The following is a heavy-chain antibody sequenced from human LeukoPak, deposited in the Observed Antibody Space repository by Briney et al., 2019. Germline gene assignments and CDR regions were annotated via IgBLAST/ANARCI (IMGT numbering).Heavy chain of an antibody. D-gene: IGHD2-15*01. J-gene: IGHJ4*02. CDR2: TYYRSKWYN. Sequence: SQTLSLICAISGDSVSSNSAAWNWIRRSPSRGLEWLGRTYYRSKWYNDYAVSVKSRITINPDTSKNQFSLQLNSVTPEDTAVYYCARTPLAFDGFDYWGQGTLVTVSS. CDR3: ARTPLAFDGFDY. CDR1: GDSVSSNSAA. V-gene: IGHV6-1*01.